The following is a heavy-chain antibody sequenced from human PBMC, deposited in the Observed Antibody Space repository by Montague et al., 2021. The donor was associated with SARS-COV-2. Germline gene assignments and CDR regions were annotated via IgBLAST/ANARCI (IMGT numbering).Heavy chain of an antibody. CDR3: ARVTGSERIRYAFDY. V-gene: IGHV3-23*01. J-gene: IGHJ4*02. CDR1: GFTFSSYS. Sequence: SLRLSCAASGFTFSSYSMNWVRQAPGKGLEWVSAISGSGGSTTYADSVKGRFTISRDKSKNTLYLQMNSLRAEDTAVYYCARVTGSERIRYAFDYWGQGTLVTVSS. CDR2: ISGSGGST. D-gene: IGHD3-10*01.